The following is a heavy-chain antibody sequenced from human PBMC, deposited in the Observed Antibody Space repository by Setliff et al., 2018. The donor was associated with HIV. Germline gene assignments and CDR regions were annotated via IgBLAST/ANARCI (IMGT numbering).Heavy chain of an antibody. CDR1: GGSISSYY. D-gene: IGHD3-10*01. J-gene: IGHJ6*03. V-gene: IGHV4-59*01. CDR2: IYYSGST. Sequence: SETLSLTCTVSGGSISSYYWSWIRQPPGKGLEWIWYIYYSGSTNYNPSLKSRVTISVDTSKNQFSLKLSSVTAADTAVYYCARDTYISGNHDYYYYMDVWGKGTTVTVSS. CDR3: ARDTYISGNHDYYYYMDV.